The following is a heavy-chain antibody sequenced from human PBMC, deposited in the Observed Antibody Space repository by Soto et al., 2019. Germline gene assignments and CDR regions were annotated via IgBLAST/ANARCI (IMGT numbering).Heavy chain of an antibody. CDR3: ARREGYSSSWYGAFDI. V-gene: IGHV4-30-4*08. J-gene: IGHJ3*02. Sequence: TLSLTCTVSGGSIISGDYYWSWIRQPPGKGLEWIGYIYYSGDTYYNPSLKSRVTISVDTSKNQFSLKLSSVTAADTAVYYCARREGYSSSWYGAFDIWGQGTMVTVSS. CDR2: IYYSGDT. D-gene: IGHD6-13*01. CDR1: GGSIISGDYY.